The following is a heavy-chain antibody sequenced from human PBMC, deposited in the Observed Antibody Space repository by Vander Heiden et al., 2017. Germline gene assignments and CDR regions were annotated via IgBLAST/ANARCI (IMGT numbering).Heavy chain of an antibody. CDR3: ARSRLVQGWFDP. CDR1: GFPFSSYA. Sequence: QVQLVESGGGVVQPGRSLRLSCAAPGFPFSSYAMHWVRQAPGKGLEWVAVISYDGSNKYYADSVKGRFTISRDNSKNTLYLQMNSLRAEDTAVYYCARSRLVQGWFDPWGQGTLVTVSS. D-gene: IGHD6-19*01. V-gene: IGHV3-30-3*01. CDR2: ISYDGSNK. J-gene: IGHJ5*02.